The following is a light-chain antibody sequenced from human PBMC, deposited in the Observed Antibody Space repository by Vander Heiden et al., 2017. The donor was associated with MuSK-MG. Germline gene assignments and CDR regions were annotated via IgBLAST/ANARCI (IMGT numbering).Light chain of an antibody. CDR3: QSYDSSLSGYV. J-gene: IGLJ3*02. CDR1: SSNIGAGYD. Sequence: HSVLTQPPSVSGAPGHRVTISCTGSSSNIGAGYDVHWYQQLPGTAPKLLIYGNSNRPSGVPDRFSGSKSGTSASLAITGLQAEDEADYYCQSYDSSLSGYVFGGGTKLTVL. CDR2: GNS. V-gene: IGLV1-40*01.